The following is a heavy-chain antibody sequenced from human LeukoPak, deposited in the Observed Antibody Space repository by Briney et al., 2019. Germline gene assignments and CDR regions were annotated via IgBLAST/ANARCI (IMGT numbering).Heavy chain of an antibody. V-gene: IGHV1-69*02. D-gene: IGHD3-9*01. Sequence: SVKVSCKASGYTFTGYYMHWVRQAPGQGLEWMGRIIPILGIANYAQKFQGRVTITADKSTSTAYMELSSLRSEDTAVYYCAILYYDILTGYYIPRYWGQGTLVTVSS. CDR3: AILYYDILTGYYIPRY. CDR2: IIPILGIA. CDR1: GYTFTGYY. J-gene: IGHJ4*02.